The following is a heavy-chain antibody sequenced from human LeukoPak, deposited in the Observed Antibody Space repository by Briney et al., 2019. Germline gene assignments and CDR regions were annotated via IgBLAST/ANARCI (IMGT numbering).Heavy chain of an antibody. V-gene: IGHV3-21*01. CDR1: GFTFSSYS. J-gene: IGHJ4*02. Sequence: GGSLRLSCAASGFTFSSYSMNWVRQAPGKGLEWVSSISSSSSYIYYADSVKGRFTISRDNSKNTLYLQMNSLRAEDTAVYYCARDAPNDYGDQIPFDYWGQGTLVTVSS. CDR3: ARDAPNDYGDQIPFDY. D-gene: IGHD4-17*01. CDR2: ISSSSSYI.